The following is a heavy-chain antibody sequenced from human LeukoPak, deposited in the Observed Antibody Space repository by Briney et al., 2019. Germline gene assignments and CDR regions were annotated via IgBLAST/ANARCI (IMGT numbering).Heavy chain of an antibody. CDR3: ARGARGYSYG. CDR1: GGSISNYY. V-gene: IGHV4-59*01. CDR2: IYYTGTT. D-gene: IGHD5-18*01. J-gene: IGHJ4*01. Sequence: PSETLSLTCTVSGGSISNYYWSWIRQPPGKALQWIGYIYYTGTTKYNPSLKSRATISLDTSKNQFSLKLTSVTAADTAVYYCARGARGYSYGWGQGTLVTVSS.